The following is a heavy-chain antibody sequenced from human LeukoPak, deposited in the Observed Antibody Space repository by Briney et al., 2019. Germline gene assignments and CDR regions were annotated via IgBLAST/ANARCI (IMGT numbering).Heavy chain of an antibody. D-gene: IGHD3-10*01. CDR3: ASRGGSGSYPIDY. V-gene: IGHV1-18*01. CDR2: ISANNGDT. J-gene: IGHJ4*02. Sequence: GASVKVSCKASGYTFTSYGIAWVRQAPGQGLQWMGWISANNGDTSYSQKLQGRVTMTTDTSTNTAYMELRSLTSDDTAVYYCASRGGSGSYPIDYWGQGTLVTVSS. CDR1: GYTFTSYG.